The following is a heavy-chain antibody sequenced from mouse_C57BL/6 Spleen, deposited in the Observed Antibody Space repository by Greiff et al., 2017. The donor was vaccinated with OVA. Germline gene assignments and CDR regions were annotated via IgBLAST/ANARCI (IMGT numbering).Heavy chain of an antibody. CDR2: IYPGAGDT. CDR3: AGWYYGSSYDYAMDY. V-gene: IGHV1-82*01. J-gene: IGHJ4*01. CDR1: GYAFSSSW. Sequence: QVHVKQSGPELVKPGASVKISCKASGYAFSSSWMNWVKQRPGKGLEWIGRIYPGAGDTNYNGKFKGKATLTADKSSSTAYMPLSSLTSEDSAVYFCAGWYYGSSYDYAMDYWGQGTSVTVSS. D-gene: IGHD1-1*01.